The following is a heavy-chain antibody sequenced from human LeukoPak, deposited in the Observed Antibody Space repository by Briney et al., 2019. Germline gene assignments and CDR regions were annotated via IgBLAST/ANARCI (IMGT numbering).Heavy chain of an antibody. CDR3: ASPRSGYRYTFDY. CDR2: ISTSGST. Sequence: SETLSLTCTVSGGSLSSYYWSWIRQAPGKGLEWIGYISTSGSTNYNPSLKSRVSISLDTSKNRFSLNLNFVTAADTAVYYCASPRSGYRYTFDYWGQGALVTVSS. J-gene: IGHJ4*02. V-gene: IGHV4-4*09. D-gene: IGHD3-22*01. CDR1: GGSLSSYY.